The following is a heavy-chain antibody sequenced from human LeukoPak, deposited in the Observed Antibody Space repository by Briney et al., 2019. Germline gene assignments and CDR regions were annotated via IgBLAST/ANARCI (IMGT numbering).Heavy chain of an antibody. J-gene: IGHJ4*02. CDR3: TAGTGYSDHDY. D-gene: IGHD5-12*01. CDR2: IKSKTNDETT. CDR1: GFTFNNAW. Sequence: GGSLRLSCAASGFTFNNAWMSWVRQAPGKGLEWVGRIKSKTNDETTDYAAPVKGRFTISRDDSKNTLYLQMNSLKTEDTAVYYCTAGTGYSDHDYWGQGTLVTVSS. V-gene: IGHV3-15*01.